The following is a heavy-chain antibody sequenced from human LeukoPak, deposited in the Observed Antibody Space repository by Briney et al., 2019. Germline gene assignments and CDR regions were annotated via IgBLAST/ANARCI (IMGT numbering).Heavy chain of an antibody. Sequence: PGGSLRLSCAAAGFTFSDFYMSWIRQAPGKGLEWVSYISSSASTIYNTNSVKGRFTISRDNAKNSLYLQMNSLRAEDTAVYYCASEAAAGTIDYWGQGTLVTVSS. J-gene: IGHJ4*02. CDR3: ASEAAAGTIDY. D-gene: IGHD6-13*01. CDR2: ISSSASTI. CDR1: GFTFSDFY. V-gene: IGHV3-11*01.